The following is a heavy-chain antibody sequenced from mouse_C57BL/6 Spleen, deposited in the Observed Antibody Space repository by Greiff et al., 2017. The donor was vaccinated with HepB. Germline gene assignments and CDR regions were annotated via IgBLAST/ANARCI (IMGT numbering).Heavy chain of an antibody. CDR3: ARGGYSNPFDY. D-gene: IGHD2-5*01. V-gene: IGHV1-66*01. J-gene: IGHJ2*01. CDR1: GYSFTSYY. CDR2: IYPGSGNT. Sequence: QVQLQQSGPELVKPGASVKISCKASGYSFTSYYIHWVKQRPGQGLEWIGWIYPGSGNTKYNEKFKGKATLTADTSSSNAYMQLSSLTSEDSAVYYCARGGYSNPFDYWGQGTTLTVSS.